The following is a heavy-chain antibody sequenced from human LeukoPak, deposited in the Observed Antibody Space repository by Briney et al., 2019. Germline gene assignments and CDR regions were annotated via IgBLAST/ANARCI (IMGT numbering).Heavy chain of an antibody. V-gene: IGHV3-9*01. Sequence: GRSLRLSCAASGFTFDDYAMHWVRQAPGKGLGWVSGISWNSGSIGYADSVKGRFTISRDNAKNSLYLQMNSLRAEDTAWYYCAKGSWFDYWGQGTLVTVSS. CDR2: ISWNSGSI. CDR1: GFTFDDYA. CDR3: AKGSWFDY. J-gene: IGHJ4*02.